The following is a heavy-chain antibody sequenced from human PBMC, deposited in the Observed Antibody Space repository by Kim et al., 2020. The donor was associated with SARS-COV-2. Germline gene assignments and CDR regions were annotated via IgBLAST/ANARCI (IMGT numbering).Heavy chain of an antibody. J-gene: IGHJ3*02. CDR2: ISWSSGSI. CDR3: AKGYSSSRGGAFDI. V-gene: IGHV3-9*01. CDR1: GFTFGDYA. Sequence: GGSLRLSCAASGFTFGDYAMHWVRQAPGKGLEWVSGISWSSGSIGYADSVKGRFTISRDNAKNSLYLQMNSLRAEDTALYYCAKGYSSSRGGAFDIWGQGTMVTVSS. D-gene: IGHD6-13*01.